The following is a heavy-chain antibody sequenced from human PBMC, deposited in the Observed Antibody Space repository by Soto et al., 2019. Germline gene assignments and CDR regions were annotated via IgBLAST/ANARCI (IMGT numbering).Heavy chain of an antibody. J-gene: IGHJ5*02. CDR2: INHSGST. Sequence: SETLSLTCAVYGGSFSGYYWSWILQPPGKGLEWIGEINHSGSTNYNPSLKSRVTISVDTSKNQFSLKLSSVTAADTAVYYCARGRSSSSWGDWFDPWGQGTLVTVSS. CDR3: ARGRSSSSWGDWFDP. CDR1: GGSFSGYY. D-gene: IGHD6-6*01. V-gene: IGHV4-34*01.